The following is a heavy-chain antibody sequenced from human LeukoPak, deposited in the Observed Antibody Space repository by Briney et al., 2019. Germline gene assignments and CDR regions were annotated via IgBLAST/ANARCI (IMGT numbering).Heavy chain of an antibody. J-gene: IGHJ5*02. D-gene: IGHD6-19*01. CDR3: ARKPRSSKAVRFDP. Sequence: SETLSLTCAVYGGSFSGYYWSWIRQPPGKGLEWIGEINHSGSTNYNPSLKSRVTISVDTSKNQFSLKLSSVTAADTAVYYCARKPRSSKAVRFDPWGQGTLVTVSS. CDR1: GGSFSGYY. CDR2: INHSGST. V-gene: IGHV4-34*01.